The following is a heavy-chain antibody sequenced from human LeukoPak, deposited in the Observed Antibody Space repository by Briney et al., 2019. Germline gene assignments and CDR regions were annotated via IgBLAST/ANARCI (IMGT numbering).Heavy chain of an antibody. CDR1: GASVSSST. CDR3: ARENVATIAARSLDY. D-gene: IGHD6-6*01. Sequence: SETLSLTCSVSGASVSSSTWSWIRQPAGKGLEWIGRIQTSGNTNYNPSLKSRVTMSVDTSRNHFSLNLSPVTAADTAVYYCARENVATIAARSLDYWGQGTLVIVSS. J-gene: IGHJ4*01. CDR2: IQTSGNT. V-gene: IGHV4-4*07.